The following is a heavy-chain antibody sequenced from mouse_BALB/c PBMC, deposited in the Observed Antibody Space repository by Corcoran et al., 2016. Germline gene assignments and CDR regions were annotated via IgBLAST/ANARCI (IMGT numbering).Heavy chain of an antibody. CDR1: GYTFTNYG. V-gene: IGHV9-3-1*01. J-gene: IGHJ4*01. CDR2: INTYTGEP. CDR3: AREPYALDY. Sequence: QIQLVQSGPERKKPGETVKISCKTSGYTFTNYGRNWVKQAPGKGLKWMGWINTYTGEPTYADDFKGRFAFSLETSASTAYLQINNLKNEDTATYFCAREPYALDYLGQGTSVTVSS.